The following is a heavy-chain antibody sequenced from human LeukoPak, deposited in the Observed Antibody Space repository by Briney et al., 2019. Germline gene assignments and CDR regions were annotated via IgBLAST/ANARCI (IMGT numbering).Heavy chain of an antibody. CDR1: GFTFSSYS. CDR2: ISRTSIYK. V-gene: IGHV3-21*01. CDR3: ARGRYDSSGYYPIFDY. J-gene: IGHJ4*02. D-gene: IGHD3-22*01. Sequence: GGSLRLSCAASGFTFSSYSMNWVRQAPGKGLEWVSSISRTSIYKYYAGSVKGRFTISRDNAKNSLYLQMNSLRAEDTAVYYCARGRYDSSGYYPIFDYWGQGTLVTVSS.